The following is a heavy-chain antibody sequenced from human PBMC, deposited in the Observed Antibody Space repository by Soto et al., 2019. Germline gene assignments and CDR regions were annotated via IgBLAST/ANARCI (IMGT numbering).Heavy chain of an antibody. CDR3: AALGGIVVVPAAIPNRYNWLAP. CDR2: IYYTGTT. CDR1: GGSISSYY. D-gene: IGHD2-2*01. Sequence: PSETLSLTCTVSGGSISSYYWSWIRQPPGKGLERIGYIYYTGTTNYNPSLKSRVTISVDTSKNQFSLKLSSVTTADTAVYYCAALGGIVVVPAAIPNRYNWLAPWGQGTLVTVSS. J-gene: IGHJ5*02. V-gene: IGHV4-59*01.